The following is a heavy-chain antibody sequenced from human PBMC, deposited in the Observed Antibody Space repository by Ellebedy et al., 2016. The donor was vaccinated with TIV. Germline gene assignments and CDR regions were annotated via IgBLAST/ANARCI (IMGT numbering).Heavy chain of an antibody. D-gene: IGHD3-3*01. V-gene: IGHV3-23*01. CDR1: GFTLSTYA. Sequence: GGSLRLXXAASGFTLSTYAMNWVRQPPGKGLEWVSSISDSGDTTKYLDSVKGRFTISRANSMDTLHLQMNSLRAEDTAVYYCAKDRGGSGPWGQGTLVTVSS. J-gene: IGHJ5*02. CDR3: AKDRGGSGP. CDR2: ISDSGDTT.